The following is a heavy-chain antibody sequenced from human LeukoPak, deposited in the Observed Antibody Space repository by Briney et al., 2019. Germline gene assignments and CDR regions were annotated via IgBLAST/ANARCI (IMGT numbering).Heavy chain of an antibody. CDR1: GYSFTSYW. V-gene: IGHV5-51*01. CDR3: ARQDYDILTGYQPLLDY. CDR2: IYPGDSDT. D-gene: IGHD3-9*01. J-gene: IGHJ4*02. Sequence: GESLKISCKGSGYSFTSYWIGWVRQMPGKGLEWMEIIYPGDSDTRYSPSFQGQVTISADKSISTAYLQWSSLKASDTAMYYCARQDYDILTGYQPLLDYWGQGTLVTVSS.